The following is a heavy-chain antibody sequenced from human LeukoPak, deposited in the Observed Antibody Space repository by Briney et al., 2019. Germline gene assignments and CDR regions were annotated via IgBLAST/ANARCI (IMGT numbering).Heavy chain of an antibody. CDR1: GYTFTSYD. V-gene: IGHV1-8*01. J-gene: IGHJ4*02. Sequence: ASVKVSCKASGYTFTSYDINWVRQATGQGLEWMGWMNPNSGNTGYAQKFRGRVTMTRNTSISTAYMELSSLRSEDTAVYYCARRGAKRLGYCSGGSCYPFDYWGQGTLVTVSS. D-gene: IGHD2-15*01. CDR2: MNPNSGNT. CDR3: ARRGAKRLGYCSGGSCYPFDY.